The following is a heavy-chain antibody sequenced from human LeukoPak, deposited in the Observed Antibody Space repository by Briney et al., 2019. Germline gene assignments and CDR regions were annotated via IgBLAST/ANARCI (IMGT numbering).Heavy chain of an antibody. Sequence: ASVKVSCKASGGTFSSYAISWVRQAPGQGLEWMGGIIPIFGTANYAQKFQGRATITADKSTSTAYMELSSLRSEDTAVYYCARGGRGYSYGAHDYWGQGTLVTVSS. V-gene: IGHV1-69*06. D-gene: IGHD5-18*01. CDR1: GGTFSSYA. CDR3: ARGGRGYSYGAHDY. CDR2: IIPIFGTA. J-gene: IGHJ4*02.